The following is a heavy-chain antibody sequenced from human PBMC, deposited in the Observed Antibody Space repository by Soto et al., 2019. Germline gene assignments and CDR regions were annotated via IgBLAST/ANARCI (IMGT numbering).Heavy chain of an antibody. J-gene: IGHJ5*02. D-gene: IGHD6-13*01. Sequence: PSETRSLTCTVPGGSISSGDYYWSWIRQPPGKGLEWIGYIYYSGSTYYNPSLKSRVTISVDTSKNQFSLKLSSVTAADTAVYYCARGFLHMGYSSSAGCWFAPWGQGTLVTVSS. CDR2: IYYSGST. CDR1: GGSISSGDYY. CDR3: ARGFLHMGYSSSAGCWFAP. V-gene: IGHV4-30-4*01.